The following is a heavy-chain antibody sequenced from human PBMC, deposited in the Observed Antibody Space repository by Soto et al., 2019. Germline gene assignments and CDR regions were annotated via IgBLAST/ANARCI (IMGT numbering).Heavy chain of an antibody. V-gene: IGHV4-59*01. CDR1: GGSISSYY. CDR3: ARAIIVSYFDY. J-gene: IGHJ4*02. Sequence: SETLSLTCTVSGGSISSYYWSWIRQPPGKGLEWIGYIYYSGSTNYNPSLKSRVTISVDTSKNQFSLKLSSVTAADTAVYYCARAIIVSYFDYWGQGTLVTVSS. CDR2: IYYSGST. D-gene: IGHD2-15*01.